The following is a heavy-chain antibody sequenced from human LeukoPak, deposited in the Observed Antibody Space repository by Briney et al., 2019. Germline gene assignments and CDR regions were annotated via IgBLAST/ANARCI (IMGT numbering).Heavy chain of an antibody. CDR3: ARARRGSGSYDY. V-gene: IGHV3-21*01. Sequence: PGGSLRLSCAASGLTFSSYSMNWVRQAPGKGLEWVSSISSSSSYIYYADSVKGRFTISRDNAKNSLYLQMNSLRAEDTAVYYCARARRGSGSYDYWGQGTLVTVSS. CDR1: GLTFSSYS. J-gene: IGHJ4*02. CDR2: ISSSSSYI. D-gene: IGHD1-26*01.